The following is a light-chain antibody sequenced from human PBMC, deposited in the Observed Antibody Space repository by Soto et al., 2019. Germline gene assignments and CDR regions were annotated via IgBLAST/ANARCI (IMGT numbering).Light chain of an antibody. CDR2: DAS. CDR3: QQRINWPPLT. Sequence: DIVLTQSPATLSLSPGERATLSCRASQSVSSYLAWFQQKPGQAPRLLIYDASHRAAGIPARFSGSGSGTDFTLTISSLEPEDFAVYYCQQRINWPPLTFGGGTKVDIK. CDR1: QSVSSY. J-gene: IGKJ4*01. V-gene: IGKV3-11*01.